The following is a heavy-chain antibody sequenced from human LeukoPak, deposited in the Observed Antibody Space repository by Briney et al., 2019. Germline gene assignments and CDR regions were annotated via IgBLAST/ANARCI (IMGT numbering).Heavy chain of an antibody. CDR2: ISYDGSNK. CDR3: AKDLGSSGYFDY. CDR1: GLTFSSYG. D-gene: IGHD3-22*01. J-gene: IGHJ4*02. Sequence: GRSLRLSCAAPGLTFSSYGMNWVRKAPGKGLEWVAVISYDGSNKYYADSVKGRFTISRDNSKNTLYLQMNSLRAEDTAVYYCAKDLGSSGYFDYWGQGTLVTVSS. V-gene: IGHV3-30*18.